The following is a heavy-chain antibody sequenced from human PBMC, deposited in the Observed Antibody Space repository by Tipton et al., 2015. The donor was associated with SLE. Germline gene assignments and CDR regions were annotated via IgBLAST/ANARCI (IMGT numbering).Heavy chain of an antibody. Sequence: QSGAEVKKPGSSVKVSCKASGGTFSSYAISWVRQAPGQGLEWMGGIIPIFGTANYAQKFQGRVTITADESTSTAYMELSSLRSEDTAVYYCARAQDARIAVAATGAFDIWGQGTMVTVSS. D-gene: IGHD6-19*01. CDR1: GGTFSSYA. J-gene: IGHJ3*02. CDR3: ARAQDARIAVAATGAFDI. V-gene: IGHV1-69*01. CDR2: IIPIFGTA.